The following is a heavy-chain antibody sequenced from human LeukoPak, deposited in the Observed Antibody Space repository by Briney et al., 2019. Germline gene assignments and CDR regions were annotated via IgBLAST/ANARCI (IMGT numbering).Heavy chain of an antibody. D-gene: IGHD4-17*01. V-gene: IGHV1-8*01. CDR2: MNPNSGNT. CDR3: ARGPLASDYGDYYYYYYMDV. Sequence: ASVKVSCKASGYTFTSYDINWVRQATGQGLEWMGLMNPNSGNTGYAQKFQGRVTMTRNSSISTAYMELSSLRSEDTAVYYCARGPLASDYGDYYYYYYMDVWGKGTTVTVSS. CDR1: GYTFTSYD. J-gene: IGHJ6*03.